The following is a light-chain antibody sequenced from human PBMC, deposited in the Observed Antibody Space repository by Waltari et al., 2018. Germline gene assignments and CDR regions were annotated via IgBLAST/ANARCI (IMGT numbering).Light chain of an antibody. Sequence: EIVMTQSPATLSVSPGERATFSCSASQSISDNLAWYQQKPGQAPRLLIFRASTRATDIPARFSGSGSGTEFTLTISSLQSEDFAVYYCQQYDDWPLTFGPGTKVDF. CDR3: QQYDDWPLT. V-gene: IGKV3-15*01. J-gene: IGKJ3*01. CDR2: RAS. CDR1: QSISDN.